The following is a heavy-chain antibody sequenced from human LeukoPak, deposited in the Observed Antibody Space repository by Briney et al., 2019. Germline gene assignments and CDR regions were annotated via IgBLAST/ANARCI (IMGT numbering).Heavy chain of an antibody. V-gene: IGHV3-48*02. J-gene: IGHJ4*02. CDR2: ITADSGTT. CDR1: GFTFSTKS. Sequence: PGGSLRLSCAVSGFTFSTKSMNWVRQAPGKGLEWVSYITADSGTTYYADSVKGRFTISRGNAKNSLFLQMNSLRDEDTAVYYRASRDYFDYWGQGTLVTVSS. CDR3: ASRDYFDY.